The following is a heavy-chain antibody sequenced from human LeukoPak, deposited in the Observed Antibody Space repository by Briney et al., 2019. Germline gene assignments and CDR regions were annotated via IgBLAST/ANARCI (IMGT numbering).Heavy chain of an antibody. D-gene: IGHD5-18*01. V-gene: IGHV3-23*01. CDR2: ISSNTGRT. J-gene: IGHJ4*02. CDR3: AKESPYSSPRNYYFDY. Sequence: GGSLRLSCAASGFTFSSYAMSWVRQAPGKGLEWVSAISSNTGRTYYADSVKGRFTISRDNSKNTLSLQMNSLRAEDTAIYYYAKESPYSSPRNYYFDYWGQGTLVTVS. CDR1: GFTFSSYA.